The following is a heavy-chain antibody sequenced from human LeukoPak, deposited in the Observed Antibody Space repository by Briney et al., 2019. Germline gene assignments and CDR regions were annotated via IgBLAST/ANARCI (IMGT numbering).Heavy chain of an antibody. CDR2: IKSKTDGGTT. Sequence: PGGSLRLSCAASGFTVSSNYMSWVRQAPGKGLEWVGRIKSKTDGGTTDYAAPVKGRFTISRDDSKNTLYLQMNSLKTEDTAVYYCTTDTYGDYYFDYWGQGTLVTVSS. D-gene: IGHD4-17*01. CDR3: TTDTYGDYYFDY. V-gene: IGHV3-15*01. CDR1: GFTVSSNY. J-gene: IGHJ4*02.